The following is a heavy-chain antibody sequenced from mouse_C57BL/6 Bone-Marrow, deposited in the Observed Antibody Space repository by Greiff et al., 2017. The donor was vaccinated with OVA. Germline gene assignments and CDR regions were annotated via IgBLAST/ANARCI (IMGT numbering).Heavy chain of an antibody. CDR3: ARDGYYPYYFDY. V-gene: IGHV5-9*01. D-gene: IGHD2-3*01. J-gene: IGHJ2*01. Sequence: DVQLVESGGGLVKPGGSLKLSCAASGFTFSSYTMSWVRQTPEKRLEWVATISGGGGNTYYPDSVKGRFTISRDNAKNTLYLQMSSLRSEDTALYYCARDGYYPYYFDYWGQGTTLTVSS. CDR1: GFTFSSYT. CDR2: ISGGGGNT.